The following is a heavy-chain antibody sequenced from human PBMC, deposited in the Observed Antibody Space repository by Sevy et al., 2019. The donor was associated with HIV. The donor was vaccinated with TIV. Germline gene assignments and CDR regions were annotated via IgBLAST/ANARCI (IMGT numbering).Heavy chain of an antibody. CDR3: AHTSYTSGWYKVHFAP. J-gene: IGHJ5*02. D-gene: IGHD6-19*01. V-gene: IGHV2-5*01. CDR2: IHWNDDK. Sequence: SGPTLVNPTQTLTLTCTFSGFSFNTAGVGVGWIRQPPGKALEWLALIHWNDDKYYNPSLGIRLTITKDTSENEVVLTMANFGPEETATYSCAHTSYTSGWYKVHFAPLGQGTLVAVAS. CDR1: GFSFNTAGVG.